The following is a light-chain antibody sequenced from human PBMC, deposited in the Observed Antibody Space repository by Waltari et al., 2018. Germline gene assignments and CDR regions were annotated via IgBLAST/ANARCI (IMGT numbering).Light chain of an antibody. V-gene: IGLV2-11*01. Sequence: QSALTQPRSVSGSPGQSVTSSCTGTRSDVGGYNYVSWYQQNPGKAPKLMSYDVRKRPSGVPDRFSGSKSGNTASLTIAGLQAEDDGDYSCCSYRGSFVFGTGTKVTVL. J-gene: IGLJ1*01. CDR1: RSDVGGYNY. CDR3: CSYRGSFV. CDR2: DVR.